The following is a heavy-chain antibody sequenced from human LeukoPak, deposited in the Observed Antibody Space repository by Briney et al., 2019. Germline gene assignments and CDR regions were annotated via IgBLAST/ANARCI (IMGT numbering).Heavy chain of an antibody. Sequence: GGSLRLSCAASGFTFSSYSMNWVRQAPWKGLEWVSSISSSSSYIYYADSVKGRFTISRDNAKNSLYLQMNSLRAEDTALYYCAKDKRIVATTLDYWGQGTLVTVSS. CDR1: GFTFSSYS. V-gene: IGHV3-21*04. D-gene: IGHD5-12*01. CDR2: ISSSSSYI. CDR3: AKDKRIVATTLDY. J-gene: IGHJ4*02.